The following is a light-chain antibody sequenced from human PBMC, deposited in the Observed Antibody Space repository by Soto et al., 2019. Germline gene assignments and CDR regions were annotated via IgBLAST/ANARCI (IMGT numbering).Light chain of an antibody. J-gene: IGKJ3*01. CDR2: GAS. V-gene: IGKV3-11*01. CDR1: QSVGSY. Sequence: VLTQSPATLSLSPGERATLSCRASQSVGSYLAWYQQKPGQAPRLLIYGASNRAIDIPARFSGSGSGTDFTITISSLEPEDFAVYYCQQRSSWPRFSFGPGTKVDIK. CDR3: QQRSSWPRFS.